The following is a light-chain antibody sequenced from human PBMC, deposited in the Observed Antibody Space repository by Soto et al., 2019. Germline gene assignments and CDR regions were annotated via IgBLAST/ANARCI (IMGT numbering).Light chain of an antibody. V-gene: IGKV3-20*01. Sequence: EIVLTQSPGTLSLSPGERATLSCRASQSVSSNYLAWYQQKPGQAPRLLVYGASIRATGIPDRFSGSGSGTDLTLTISRVEPEDFAMYYCQHYGSSPFTFGPGTKVDIK. CDR1: QSVSSNY. CDR3: QHYGSSPFT. J-gene: IGKJ3*01. CDR2: GAS.